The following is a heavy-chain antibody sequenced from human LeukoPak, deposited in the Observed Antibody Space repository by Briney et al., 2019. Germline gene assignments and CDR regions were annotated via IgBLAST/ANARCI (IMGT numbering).Heavy chain of an antibody. CDR3: IPCY. J-gene: IGHJ4*02. V-gene: IGHV3-23*01. CDR1: GFIFNTYA. Sequence: GGSLRLSCAASGFIFNTYAMSWVRQAPRKGLEWVSAISGRGDGTWYADSVKGRFTISRDNSKNTLYLQMSSLSADDTAVYRSIPCYWGQGTLVTVSS. D-gene: IGHD6-6*01. CDR2: ISGRGDGT.